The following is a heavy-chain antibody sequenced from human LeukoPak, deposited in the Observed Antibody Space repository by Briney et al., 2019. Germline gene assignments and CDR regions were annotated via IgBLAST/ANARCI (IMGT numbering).Heavy chain of an antibody. CDR3: TTDLGSD. V-gene: IGHV3-15*01. D-gene: IGHD1-26*01. Sequence: PGGSLRLSCAASGFIFTDAWMNWVRQAPGKGLETVGRIKGKSDGGKTYYAAPVKGRFTISRDDSKNTLYLQMNSLKIEDTAVYYCTTDLGSDWGQGTLVTVSS. J-gene: IGHJ4*02. CDR2: IKGKSDGGKT. CDR1: GFIFTDAW.